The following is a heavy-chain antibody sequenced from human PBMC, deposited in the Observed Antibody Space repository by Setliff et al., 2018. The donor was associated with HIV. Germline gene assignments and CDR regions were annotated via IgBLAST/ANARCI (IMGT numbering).Heavy chain of an antibody. CDR3: ARSYCGADCSLVADTNWFDP. CDR1: GGSTSSSSNY. D-gene: IGHD2-21*01. J-gene: IGHJ5*02. CDR2: IYYSGST. V-gene: IGHV4-39*07. Sequence: SETLSLTCTVSGGSTSSSSNYWGWIRQPPGKGLEWIGNIYYSGSTYYNPSLKSRLTISLDTSKNQLSLKLSSVTAADSAMYYCARSYCGADCSLVADTNWFDPWGQGTLVTVSS.